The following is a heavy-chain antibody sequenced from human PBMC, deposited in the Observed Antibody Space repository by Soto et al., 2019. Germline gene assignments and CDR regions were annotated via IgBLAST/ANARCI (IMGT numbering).Heavy chain of an antibody. D-gene: IGHD3-9*01. J-gene: IGHJ6*02. CDR3: ARGARYFDWLLSRGMDV. Sequence: GGSLRLSCAASGFTFSSYDMHWVRQATGKGLEWVSAIGTAGDTYYPGSVKGRFTISRENAKNSLYLQMNSLRPGDTAVYYCARGARYFDWLLSRGMDVWGQGTTVTVSS. CDR2: IGTAGDT. V-gene: IGHV3-13*01. CDR1: GFTFSSYD.